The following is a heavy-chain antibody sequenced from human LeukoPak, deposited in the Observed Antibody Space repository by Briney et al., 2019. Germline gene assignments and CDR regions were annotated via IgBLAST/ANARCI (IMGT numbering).Heavy chain of an antibody. CDR2: VSYDGSEK. J-gene: IGHJ6*03. V-gene: IGHV3-30*03. Sequence: GGSLRLSCAASGFTFSSYGIHWVRQAPGKGLEWVAVVSYDGSEKYYADSVKGRLTISRDKSRNTVSLQMNSLRAEDTAVYYCARDAYCSSTSCYLDVWGKGTTVTVSS. CDR3: ARDAYCSSTSCYLDV. D-gene: IGHD2-2*01. CDR1: GFTFSSYG.